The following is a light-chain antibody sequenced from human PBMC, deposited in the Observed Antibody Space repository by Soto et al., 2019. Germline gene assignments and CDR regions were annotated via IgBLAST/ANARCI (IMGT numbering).Light chain of an antibody. CDR3: LQANRVPLS. CDR1: QGISSY. CDR2: AAS. V-gene: IGKV1-9*01. Sequence: DLQLTQSPSFLSASVGDRVTITCRASQGISSYLAWYQQKPGKAPKLLIYAASSLQSGVPPRFSGSGSGTDFTLTISSPQPEDFAIYYCLQANRVPLSFGQGTRLEIK. J-gene: IGKJ5*01.